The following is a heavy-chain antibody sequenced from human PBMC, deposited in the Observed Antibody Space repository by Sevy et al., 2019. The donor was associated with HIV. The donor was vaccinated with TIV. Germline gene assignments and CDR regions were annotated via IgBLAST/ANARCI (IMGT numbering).Heavy chain of an antibody. D-gene: IGHD1-20*01. Sequence: GGSLRLSCAASGVIFNSHAMSWVRQAPGKGLEWVSTISGSGGYTYCSDSVKGRFSISRDNSKNTVYLQMNSLRAEDTAVYYCTNRGIVIITGFDYWGQGTLVTVSS. CDR3: TNRGIVIITGFDY. CDR1: GVIFNSHA. J-gene: IGHJ4*02. CDR2: ISGSGGYT. V-gene: IGHV3-23*01.